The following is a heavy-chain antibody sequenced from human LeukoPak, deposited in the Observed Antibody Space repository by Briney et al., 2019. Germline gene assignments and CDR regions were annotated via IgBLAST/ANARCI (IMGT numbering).Heavy chain of an antibody. Sequence: ASVKVSCKASGYTFISYGISWVRQAPGQGLEWMGWISANGKTNYAQKLQGRVTMTTDTSTSTAYMELRSLRSDDTAVYYCARDWSLDYWGQGTLVTVSS. CDR3: ARDWSLDY. CDR2: ISANGKT. D-gene: IGHD3-3*01. CDR1: GYTFISYG. J-gene: IGHJ4*02. V-gene: IGHV1-18*01.